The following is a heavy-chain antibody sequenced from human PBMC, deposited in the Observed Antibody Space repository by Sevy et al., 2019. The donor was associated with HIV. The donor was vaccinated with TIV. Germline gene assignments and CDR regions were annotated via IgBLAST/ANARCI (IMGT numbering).Heavy chain of an antibody. D-gene: IGHD2-2*01. J-gene: IGHJ6*02. V-gene: IGHV4-4*07. CDR1: GGSISSYY. Sequence: SETLSLTCTVSGGSISSYYWSWIRQPAGKGLEWIERIYTSGSTNYNPSLKSRVTMSVDTSKNQFSLKLSSVTAADTAVYYCARDTERYKVVPGYGMDVWGQGTTVTVSS. CDR2: IYTSGST. CDR3: ARDTERYKVVPGYGMDV.